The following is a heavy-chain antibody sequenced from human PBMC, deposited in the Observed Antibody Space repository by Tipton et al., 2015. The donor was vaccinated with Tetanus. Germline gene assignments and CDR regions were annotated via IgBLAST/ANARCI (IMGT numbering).Heavy chain of an antibody. D-gene: IGHD1-1*01. CDR3: VRAPYNSPGKYYFDY. CDR1: GVSIRNGGYS. Sequence: TLSLTCAVSGVSIRNGGYSWNWIRQPAGKGLEWIGYTYHTGGTYYNPSLKSRVTISVDRSSDQFSLRLTSVTAADTAIYYCVRAPYNSPGKYYFDYWGRGTLVTVSS. V-gene: IGHV4-30-2*01. J-gene: IGHJ4*02. CDR2: TYHTGGT.